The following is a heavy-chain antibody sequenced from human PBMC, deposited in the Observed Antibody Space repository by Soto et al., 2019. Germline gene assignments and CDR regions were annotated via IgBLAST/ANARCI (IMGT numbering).Heavy chain of an antibody. J-gene: IGHJ3*02. CDR1: GFICSSYD. Sequence: GGSLRLSCAVSGFICSSYDMSWVRQAPGKGLAWVSTILVGGSTHYEDSVQGRCTISRDTSKNTGYLHMNSLTAGDTAVYYCAKATATGGGAFEIYGQGTMVTVSS. CDR2: ILVGGST. D-gene: IGHD2-8*02. CDR3: AKATATGGGAFEI. V-gene: IGHV3-23*01.